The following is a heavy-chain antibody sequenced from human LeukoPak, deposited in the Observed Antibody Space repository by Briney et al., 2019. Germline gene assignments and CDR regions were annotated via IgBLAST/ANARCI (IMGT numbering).Heavy chain of an antibody. D-gene: IGHD2/OR15-2a*01. V-gene: IGHV1-2*02. CDR3: ARPLSPYQFYFHT. J-gene: IGHJ1*01. CDR1: GYTFTAYY. CDR2: IDPNGGGK. Sequence: ASVTVSSKASGYTFTAYYMHWVRQAPGQGLEWMGWIDPNGGGKNYAQQFQGRVTMTRDTSISTAYIELSSLTSDDTAVYYCARPLSPYQFYFHTWGQGTVLSVSS.